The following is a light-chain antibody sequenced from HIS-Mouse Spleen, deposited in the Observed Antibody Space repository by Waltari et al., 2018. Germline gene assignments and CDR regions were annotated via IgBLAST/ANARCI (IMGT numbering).Light chain of an antibody. CDR1: ALPKKY. CDR3: YSTDSSGNHGV. CDR2: EDS. J-gene: IGLJ1*01. Sequence: SYELTQPPSVSVSPGQTARIPCSGDALPKKYAYWYQQKSGQAPVLVIYEDSKRPSGIPERFSGSSSGTMATLTISGAQVEDEADYYCYSTDSSGNHGVFGTGTKVTVL. V-gene: IGLV3-10*01.